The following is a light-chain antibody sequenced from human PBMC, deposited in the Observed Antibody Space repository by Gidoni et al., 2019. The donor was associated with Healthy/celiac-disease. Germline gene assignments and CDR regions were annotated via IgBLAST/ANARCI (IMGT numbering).Light chain of an antibody. CDR1: QSVSSY. Sequence: EIVLTQSPAKLSLSPGERATRSCRASQSVSSYLAWYQQKPGQAHRLRIYDASNRATGIPARFSGSGSGTDFTLTICSLEPEDFAVYYCQQRSNWPPGLTFGGGTRVEIK. J-gene: IGKJ4*01. CDR2: DAS. CDR3: QQRSNWPPGLT. V-gene: IGKV3-11*01.